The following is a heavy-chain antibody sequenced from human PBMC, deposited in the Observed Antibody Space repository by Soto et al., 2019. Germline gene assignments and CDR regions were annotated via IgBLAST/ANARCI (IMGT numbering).Heavy chain of an antibody. CDR1: GGSITSYH. J-gene: IGHJ4*02. CDR3: ARDGGTWSY. D-gene: IGHD6-13*01. CDR2: VYYSGNA. Sequence: QVHLQESGPGLVKPSETLSLTCSVSGGSITSYHWSWIRQPPGKGLEWIGRVYYSGNAKYNPSLKSRVTMSVDTSKNQFSLEVRSVTAADTAVYYCARDGGTWSYWGQGILVTVSS. V-gene: IGHV4-59*01.